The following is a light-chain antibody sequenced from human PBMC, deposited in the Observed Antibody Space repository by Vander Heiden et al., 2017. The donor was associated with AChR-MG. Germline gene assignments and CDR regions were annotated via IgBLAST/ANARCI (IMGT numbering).Light chain of an antibody. CDR3: QQYDNLPYT. CDR1: QDISNY. V-gene: IGKV1-33*01. CDR2: DAS. Sequence: DIQMTQSPSCLSASVGDRVTITCQASQDISNYLTWYQQKPGKAPKLLIYDASNLETGVPSRFSGSGSGTDFTFTISSLQPEDIATYYCQQYDNLPYTFGQGTKLEIK. J-gene: IGKJ2*01.